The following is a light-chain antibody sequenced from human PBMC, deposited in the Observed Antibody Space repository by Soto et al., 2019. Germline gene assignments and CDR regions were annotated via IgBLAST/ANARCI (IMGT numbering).Light chain of an antibody. CDR1: NIGSKS. Sequence: SYELTQPPSVSVAPGQTARITCEGHNIGSKSVHWYQLRPGQAPEVVIYDDTDRPSGIPERFSGSNSGDTATLTITRVEAGDGADYYCQVRDSSNDYLVFGGGTKVTVL. J-gene: IGLJ3*02. CDR3: QVRDSSNDYLV. V-gene: IGLV3-21*02. CDR2: DDT.